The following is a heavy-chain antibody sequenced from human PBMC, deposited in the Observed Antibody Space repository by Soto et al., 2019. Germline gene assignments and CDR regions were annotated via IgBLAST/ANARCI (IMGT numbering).Heavy chain of an antibody. V-gene: IGHV1-18*01. CDR2: ISAYNGNT. CDR1: GYTFTSYG. J-gene: IGHJ4*02. CDR3: ARDASRYFDWFSGWYFDY. D-gene: IGHD3-9*01. Sequence: ASVKVSCKASGYTFTSYGISWVRQAPGQGLEWMGWISAYNGNTNYAQKLQGRVTMTTDTSTSTAYMELRSLRSDDTAVYYCARDASRYFDWFSGWYFDYWGQGTLVTVSS.